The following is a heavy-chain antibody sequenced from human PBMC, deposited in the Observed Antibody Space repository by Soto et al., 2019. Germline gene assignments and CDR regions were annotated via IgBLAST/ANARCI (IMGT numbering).Heavy chain of an antibody. V-gene: IGHV1-8*01. Sequence: ASVKVSCKASGYTFTSYDINWVRQATGQGLEWMGWMNPNSGNTGYAQKFQGRVTMTRNTSISTAYMELSSLRSEDTAVYYCARGVGDHDYGDYVYYYYYMDVWGKGTTVTVSS. J-gene: IGHJ6*03. CDR2: MNPNSGNT. D-gene: IGHD4-17*01. CDR3: ARGVGDHDYGDYVYYYYYMDV. CDR1: GYTFTSYD.